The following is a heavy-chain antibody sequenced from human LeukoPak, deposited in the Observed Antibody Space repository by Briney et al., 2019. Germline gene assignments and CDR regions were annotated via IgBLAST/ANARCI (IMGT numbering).Heavy chain of an antibody. CDR1: GFTFSSYA. D-gene: IGHD1-26*01. CDR2: ISGSGGST. J-gene: IGHJ6*02. V-gene: IGHV3-23*01. Sequence: PGASLRLSCAASGFTFSSYAMSWVRQAPGKGLEWVSAISGSGGSTYYADSVKGRFTISRDNSKNTLYLQMNSLRAEDTAVYYCAKVVVGAPLYYGMDVWGQGTTVTVYS. CDR3: AKVVVGAPLYYGMDV.